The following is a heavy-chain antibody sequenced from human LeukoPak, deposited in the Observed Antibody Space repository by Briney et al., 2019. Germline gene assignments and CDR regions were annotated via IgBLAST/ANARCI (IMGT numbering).Heavy chain of an antibody. CDR1: GFTFSSYA. Sequence: GGSLRPSCAASGFTFSSYAMSWVRQAPGKGLEWVSAISGSGGSTYYADSVKGRFTISRDNSKNTLYLQMNSLRAEDTAVYYCAKGTTRGSYYAGDYWGQGTLVTVSS. V-gene: IGHV3-23*01. D-gene: IGHD1-26*01. CDR2: ISGSGGST. CDR3: AKGTTRGSYYAGDY. J-gene: IGHJ4*02.